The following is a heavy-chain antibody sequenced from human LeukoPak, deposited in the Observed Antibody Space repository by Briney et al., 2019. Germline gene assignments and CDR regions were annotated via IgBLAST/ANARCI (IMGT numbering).Heavy chain of an antibody. CDR3: ARGLTGSRKYFDF. V-gene: IGHV5-51*01. CDR1: GYSFTSYW. CDR2: IYPDDSDT. J-gene: IGHJ4*02. D-gene: IGHD1-20*01. Sequence: GESLKISCKGSGYSFTSYWNGWVRQLPGKGLEWMGVIYPDDSDTRYGPSFQGQVTISADKSLSTAYVHWSSLQASDTALYYCARGLTGSRKYFDFWGQGTLVTVSS.